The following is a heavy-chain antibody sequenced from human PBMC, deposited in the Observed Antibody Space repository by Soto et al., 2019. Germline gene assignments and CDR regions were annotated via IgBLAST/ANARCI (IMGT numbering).Heavy chain of an antibody. D-gene: IGHD6-19*01. J-gene: IGHJ6*02. Sequence: EVQLLESGGGLVQPGGSLRLSCAASGFTFSSYAMSWVRQAPGKGLEWVSAISGSGGSTYYADSVKGRFTISRDNSKNTLYLQMNSLRAEDTAVYYCAKDAGQWLGKYYYYGMDVWGQGTTVTVSS. CDR3: AKDAGQWLGKYYYYGMDV. CDR1: GFTFSSYA. V-gene: IGHV3-23*01. CDR2: ISGSGGST.